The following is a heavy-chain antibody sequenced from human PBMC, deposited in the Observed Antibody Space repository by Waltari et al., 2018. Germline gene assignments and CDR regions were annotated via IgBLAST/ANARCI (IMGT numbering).Heavy chain of an antibody. Sequence: QVQLVQSGAEVKKPGSSVKVSCKASGGTFSSYAISWVRQAPGQGLEWMGGIIPIFGTANYAQKFQGRVTITADESTSTAYMELSSLRSEDTAVYYCARDTYYYGSGECYGMDVWGQGTTVTVSS. CDR2: IIPIFGTA. J-gene: IGHJ6*02. V-gene: IGHV1-69*01. D-gene: IGHD3-10*01. CDR1: GGTFSSYA. CDR3: ARDTYYYGSGECYGMDV.